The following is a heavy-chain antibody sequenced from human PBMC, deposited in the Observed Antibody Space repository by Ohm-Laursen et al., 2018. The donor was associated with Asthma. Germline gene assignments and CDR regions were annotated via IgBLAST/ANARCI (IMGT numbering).Heavy chain of an antibody. Sequence: ASVKVSCKSSGYTFTGYYMHWVRQAPGQGPEWMGRINPNSGGTNYAQKFQGRVTMTRDTSTSTAYMELSRLISDDTAVYYCASGVSSWYSFDYWGQGTLVTVSS. D-gene: IGHD6-13*01. CDR3: ASGVSSWYSFDY. CDR2: INPNSGGT. J-gene: IGHJ4*02. V-gene: IGHV1-2*06. CDR1: GYTFTGYY.